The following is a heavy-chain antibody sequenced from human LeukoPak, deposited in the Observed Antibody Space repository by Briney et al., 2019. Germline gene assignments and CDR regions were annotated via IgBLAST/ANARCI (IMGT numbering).Heavy chain of an antibody. CDR1: GFTFSSYA. CDR3: ARRYCYDSSGNFDY. CDR2: LASGAPP. V-gene: IGHV3-23*01. D-gene: IGHD3-22*01. Sequence: GGSLRLSCAASGFTFSSYAMSWVRQAPGKGLEWVSALASGAPPYYADSVKGRFTISRDDAKNSLYLQMNSLRAEDTAVYYCARRYCYDSSGNFDYWGQGTLVTVSP. J-gene: IGHJ4*02.